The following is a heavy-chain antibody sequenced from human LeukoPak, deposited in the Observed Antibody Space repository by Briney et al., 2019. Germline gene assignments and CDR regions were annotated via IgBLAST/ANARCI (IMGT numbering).Heavy chain of an antibody. D-gene: IGHD3-22*01. V-gene: IGHV3-73*01. CDR2: IRSKANSYAT. CDR1: GFTFSGSA. CDR3: TRPPQEDYDSSGYYYVGVDY. Sequence: GGSLRLSCAASGFTFSGSAMHWVRQASGKGLEWVGRIRSKANSYATAYAASVKGRFTISRDDSKNTAYLQMNSLKTEDTAVYYCTRPPQEDYDSSGYYYVGVDYWGQGTLVTVSS. J-gene: IGHJ4*02.